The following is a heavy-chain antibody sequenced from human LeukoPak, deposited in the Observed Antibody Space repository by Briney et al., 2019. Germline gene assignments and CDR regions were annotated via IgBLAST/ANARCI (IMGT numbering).Heavy chain of an antibody. Sequence: ASVKVSCKGSGYTFTKFAISWVRQAPGQGLEWMGWISAYNVNTNDAQKLQGRVTMTTDTSTTTAYMELRSLRSDDTAVYYCARVPVSGPGARFDYWGQGTLVTVSS. CDR2: ISAYNVNT. J-gene: IGHJ4*02. V-gene: IGHV1-18*01. CDR1: GYTFTKFA. D-gene: IGHD4-11*01. CDR3: ARVPVSGPGARFDY.